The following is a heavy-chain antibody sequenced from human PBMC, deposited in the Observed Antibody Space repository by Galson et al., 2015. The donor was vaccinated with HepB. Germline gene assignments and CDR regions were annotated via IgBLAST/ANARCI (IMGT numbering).Heavy chain of an antibody. CDR2: IVVGSGNT. J-gene: IGHJ3*02. D-gene: IGHD3-10*01. CDR3: AADSVGGEDAFDI. Sequence: SCKASGFTFTSSAVQWVRQARGQRLEWIGWIVVGSGNTNYAQKFQERVTITRDMSTSTAYMELSSLRSEDTAVYYCAADSVGGEDAFDIWGQGTMVTVSS. V-gene: IGHV1-58*01. CDR1: GFTFTSSA.